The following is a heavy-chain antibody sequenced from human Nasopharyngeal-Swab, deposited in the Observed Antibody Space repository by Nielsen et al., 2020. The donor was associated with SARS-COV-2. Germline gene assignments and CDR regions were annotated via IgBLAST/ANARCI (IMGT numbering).Heavy chain of an antibody. Sequence: GGSPRLSCAASGFTFSSYAMHWVRQAPGKGLEWVAVISYDGSNKYYADSVKGRFTISRDNSKNTLYLQMNSLRAEDTAVYYCGRTAHWGQGTLVTVSS. V-gene: IGHV3-30*04. J-gene: IGHJ4*02. CDR1: GFTFSSYA. CDR3: GRTAH. CDR2: ISYDGSNK.